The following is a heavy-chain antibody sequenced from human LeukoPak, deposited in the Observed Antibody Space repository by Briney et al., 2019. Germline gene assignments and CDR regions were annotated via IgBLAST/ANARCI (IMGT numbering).Heavy chain of an antibody. Sequence: GGSLRLSCAGSRFTFTSYWMNWVRQAPGKGLEWVANIKQDGTQTYYVDSVKGRFTTSRDNARSSLYLQMNSLRVEDTAVYYCASDLSQTGAFNIWGQGTMVTVS. D-gene: IGHD7-27*01. J-gene: IGHJ3*02. CDR1: RFTFTSYW. V-gene: IGHV3-7*01. CDR3: ASDLSQTGAFNI. CDR2: IKQDGTQT.